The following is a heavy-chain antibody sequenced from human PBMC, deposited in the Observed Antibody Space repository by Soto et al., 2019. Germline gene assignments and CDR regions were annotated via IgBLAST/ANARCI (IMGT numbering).Heavy chain of an antibody. CDR1: GYTFTGYY. D-gene: IGHD6-13*01. CDR3: ARGERWGIAAAGTHRWFDP. CDR2: INPNSGGT. Sequence: ASVKVSCKASGYTFTGYYMHWVRQAPGQGLEWMGWINPNSGGTNYAQKFQGRVTMTRDTSISTAYMDLTRLRSDDTAVYYCARGERWGIAAAGTHRWFDPWGQGTLVTVSS. J-gene: IGHJ5*02. V-gene: IGHV1-2*02.